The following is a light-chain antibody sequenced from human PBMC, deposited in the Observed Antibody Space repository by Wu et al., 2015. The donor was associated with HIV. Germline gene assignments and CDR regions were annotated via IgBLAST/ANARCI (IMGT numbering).Light chain of an antibody. CDR3: QQYGSSPRT. J-gene: IGKJ1*01. Sequence: EIVLTQSPGTLSLSPGERATLSCRASQSVSRNYLAWYQQKPGQAPRLLIYGASSRATGIPDRFSGSGSGTDFTLAISRLEPEDFAVYYCQQYGSSPRTFGQGTKVEI. CDR1: QSVSRNY. V-gene: IGKV3-20*01. CDR2: GAS.